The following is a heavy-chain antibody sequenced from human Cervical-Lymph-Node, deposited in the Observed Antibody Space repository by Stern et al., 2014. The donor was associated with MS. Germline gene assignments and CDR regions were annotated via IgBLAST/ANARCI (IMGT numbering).Heavy chain of an antibody. CDR3: ARALGGDYRFFDY. D-gene: IGHD4-17*01. J-gene: IGHJ4*02. Sequence: VQLVEAGAEVKKPGSSVKVSCKSSGGTFSSYAISWVRQAPRQGLEWMGGIIPLFATANYAQTFQGRVTITADESTSTAYMELSSLRSEDAAVYYCARALGGDYRFFDYWGQGTLVTVSS. CDR1: GGTFSSYA. CDR2: IIPLFATA. V-gene: IGHV1-69*01.